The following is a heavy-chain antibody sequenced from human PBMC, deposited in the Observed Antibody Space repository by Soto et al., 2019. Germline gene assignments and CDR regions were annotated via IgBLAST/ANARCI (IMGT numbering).Heavy chain of an antibody. CDR2: IYSGGST. CDR1: GLTVSSNY. CDR3: ARAATTTDSYGMDV. J-gene: IGHJ6*02. D-gene: IGHD1-1*01. Sequence: GGSLTLSCAASGLTVSSNYMSWVRQAPGKGLEWVSVIYSGGSTYYADSVKGRFTISRDNSKNTLYLQMNSLRAEDTAVYYCARAATTTDSYGMDVWGQGTTVTVSS. V-gene: IGHV3-53*01.